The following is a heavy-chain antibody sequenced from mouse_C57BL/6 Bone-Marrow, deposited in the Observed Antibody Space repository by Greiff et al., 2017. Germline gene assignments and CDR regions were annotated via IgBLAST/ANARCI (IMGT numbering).Heavy chain of an antibody. CDR3: ARRGPYYCGFDY. Sequence: QVQLQQPGAELVKPGASVKMSCKASGYTFTSYWITWVKQRPGQGLEWIGDIYPGSGSTNYNEKFKSKATLTVDTSSSTAYMQLSSLTSEDSAVYYCARRGPYYCGFDYWGQGTTLTVSS. V-gene: IGHV1-55*01. J-gene: IGHJ2*01. D-gene: IGHD1-1*01. CDR2: IYPGSGST. CDR1: GYTFTSYW.